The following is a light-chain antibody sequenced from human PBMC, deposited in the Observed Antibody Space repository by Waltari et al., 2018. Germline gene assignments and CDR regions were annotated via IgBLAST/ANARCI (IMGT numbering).Light chain of an antibody. Sequence: EVVMTQSPATLSVSPGERATLSCRASQSVSINLDWYQQKPGQAPRLLIYGASTRATGVPARFSVRGSGTEFTLTISSLQSEEFAVYYCQQFNDWPRTFGHGTKVEIK. J-gene: IGKJ1*01. V-gene: IGKV3-15*01. CDR2: GAS. CDR1: QSVSIN. CDR3: QQFNDWPRT.